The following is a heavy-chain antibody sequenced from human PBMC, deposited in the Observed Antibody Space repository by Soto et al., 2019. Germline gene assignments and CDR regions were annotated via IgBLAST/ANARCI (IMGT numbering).Heavy chain of an antibody. V-gene: IGHV3-30-3*01. CDR2: IPRDGSSK. CDR1: GFTFRRYA. J-gene: IGHJ4*02. D-gene: IGHD3-10*01. CDR3: ARSRNGAGTDSINX. Sequence: PEGSLRLSCAASGFTFRRYAMHWVRQAPGEGLEWVSVIPRDGSSKYYGDSVKGRFTVSRDNSNKTLSLSMTSLRPDDTAVFYCARSRNGAGTDSINXWGQGTLCTVSX.